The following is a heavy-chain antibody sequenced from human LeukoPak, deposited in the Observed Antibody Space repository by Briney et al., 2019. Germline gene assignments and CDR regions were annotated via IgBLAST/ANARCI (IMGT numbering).Heavy chain of an antibody. CDR3: RVGSSGYVGWYFDL. CDR2: IYYSGST. Sequence: PSETLSLTCTVSGGSISSSSYYWGWIRQPPGKGLEWIGSIYYSGSTYYNPSLKSRVTISVDTSKNQFSLKLSSVTAADTAVYYCRVGSSGYVGWYFDLRGRGTLVTVSS. D-gene: IGHD3-22*01. CDR1: GGSISSSSYY. J-gene: IGHJ2*01. V-gene: IGHV4-39*01.